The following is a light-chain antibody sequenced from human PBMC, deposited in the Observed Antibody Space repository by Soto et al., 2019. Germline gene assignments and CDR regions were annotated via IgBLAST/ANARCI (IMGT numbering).Light chain of an antibody. J-gene: IGKJ3*01. Sequence: EIVLTQSPGTLSLSPGERATLSCRASQSVSSSYLAWYQQKPGQAPRLLIYGASSRATGIPDRFSGSGSGTDFTLTISRLEPEDFAVYYCQQYGSSSCTFGTGTKVDIK. CDR2: GAS. CDR3: QQYGSSSCT. V-gene: IGKV3-20*01. CDR1: QSVSSSY.